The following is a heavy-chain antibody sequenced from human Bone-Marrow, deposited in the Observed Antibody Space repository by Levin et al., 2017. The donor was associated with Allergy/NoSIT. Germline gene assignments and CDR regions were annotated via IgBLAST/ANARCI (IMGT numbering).Heavy chain of an antibody. CDR3: ARGGSGWYGGY. V-gene: IGHV4-59*01. D-gene: IGHD6-19*01. CDR1: GGSIRHYY. J-gene: IGHJ4*02. Sequence: GSLRLSCTVSGGSIRHYYWTWIRQPPGKGLEWIGYIYYSGSTNYSPSLKSRATISVDTSKNQVSLRLTSVTAADTAVYYCARGGSGWYGGYWGQGTLVTVSS. CDR2: IYYSGST.